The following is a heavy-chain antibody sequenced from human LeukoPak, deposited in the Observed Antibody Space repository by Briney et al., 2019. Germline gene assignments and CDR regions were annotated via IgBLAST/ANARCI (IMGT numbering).Heavy chain of an antibody. Sequence: SETLSLTCAVYGGSFSGYYWSWIRQPPGKGLEWIGEINHSGSTNYNPSLKSRVTISVDTSKNQFSLKLSSVTAADTAVYYCARAPGHSGSYSVDYWGQGTLVTVSS. CDR1: GGSFSGYY. CDR3: ARAPGHSGSYSVDY. V-gene: IGHV4-34*01. J-gene: IGHJ4*02. CDR2: INHSGST. D-gene: IGHD1-26*01.